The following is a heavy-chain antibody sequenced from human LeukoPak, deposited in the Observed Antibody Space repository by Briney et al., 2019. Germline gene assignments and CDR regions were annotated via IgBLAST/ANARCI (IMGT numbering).Heavy chain of an antibody. CDR1: GYTFTGYY. Sequence: ASVKVSCKASGYTFTGYYMHWVRQAPGQGLEWMGRINPNSGGTNYAQKFQGRVTMTGDTSISTAYMELSRLRSDDTAVYYCARDGFYCSSTSCYFDYWGQGTLVTVSS. V-gene: IGHV1-2*02. D-gene: IGHD2-2*01. CDR2: INPNSGGT. J-gene: IGHJ4*02. CDR3: ARDGFYCSSTSCYFDY.